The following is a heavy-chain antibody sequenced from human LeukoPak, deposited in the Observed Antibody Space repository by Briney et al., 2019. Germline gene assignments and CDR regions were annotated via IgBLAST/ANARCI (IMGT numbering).Heavy chain of an antibody. J-gene: IGHJ4*02. CDR2: IVVGSGNT. D-gene: IGHD2-15*01. CDR3: AAVSPRILNLVYFDY. CDR1: GFTFTSSA. V-gene: IGHV1-58*02. Sequence: ASVEVSCKASGFTFTSSAMQWVRQARGQRLEWIGWIVVGSGNTNYAQKFQERVTITRDMSTSTAYMELSSLRSEDTAVYYCAAVSPRILNLVYFDYWGQGTLVTVPS.